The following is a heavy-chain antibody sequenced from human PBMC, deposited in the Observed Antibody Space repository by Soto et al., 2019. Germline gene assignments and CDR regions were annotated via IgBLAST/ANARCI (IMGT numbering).Heavy chain of an antibody. CDR2: IYSTGIP. V-gene: IGHV4-31*03. D-gene: IGHD3-22*01. CDR1: GGSISTGGDY. CDR3: ARGKDSDGYYYFDY. Sequence: SETLSLTCLVSGGSISTGGDYWSWIRQHPGKGLEWIGYIYSTGIPYYKPSLKSRVAISRDTSKNHFSLKLTSVTAADTAMYYCARGKDSDGYYYFDYWGQGTLVTVSS. J-gene: IGHJ4*02.